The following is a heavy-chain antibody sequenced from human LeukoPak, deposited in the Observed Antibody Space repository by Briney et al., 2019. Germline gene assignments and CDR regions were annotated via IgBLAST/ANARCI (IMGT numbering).Heavy chain of an antibody. J-gene: IGHJ4*02. CDR3: ARNGSKVGAAGPVGGYFDY. V-gene: IGHV4-34*01. Sequence: PSETLSLTCAVYGGSFSGYYWSWIRQPPGKGLEWIGEINHSGSTNYNPSLKSRVTISVDTSKNQFSLKLSSVTAADTAVYYCARNGSKVGAAGPVGGYFDYWGRGTLVTVSS. CDR2: INHSGST. CDR1: GGSFSGYY. D-gene: IGHD1-26*01.